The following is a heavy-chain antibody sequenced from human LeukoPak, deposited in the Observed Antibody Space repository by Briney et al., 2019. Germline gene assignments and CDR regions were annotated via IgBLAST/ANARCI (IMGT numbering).Heavy chain of an antibody. CDR1: GYSFTSYG. CDR2: ISAYNGNT. Sequence: ASVKVSCKASGYSFTSYGISWVRQAPGQGLEWMGWISAYNGNTNYAQKLQGRVTTTTDTSTSTAHMELRSLRSDDTAIYYCARAPRYSSEDYWGQGTLVTVSS. J-gene: IGHJ4*02. D-gene: IGHD6-19*01. V-gene: IGHV1-18*01. CDR3: ARAPRYSSEDY.